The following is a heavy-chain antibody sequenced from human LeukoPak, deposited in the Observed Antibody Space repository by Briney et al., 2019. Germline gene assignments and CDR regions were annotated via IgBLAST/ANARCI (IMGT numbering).Heavy chain of an antibody. V-gene: IGHV1-2*02. CDR3: ARDERHDSSGYPFDS. Sequence: GASVKVSCKASGYTFTGYFMHWVRQAPGQGLEWMGWINPNSGGTNYAQKFQGRVTMTRDTSISTAYIELSRLRSDDTAVYYCARDERHDSSGYPFDSWGQGTLVPVSS. J-gene: IGHJ4*02. D-gene: IGHD3-22*01. CDR1: GYTFTGYF. CDR2: INPNSGGT.